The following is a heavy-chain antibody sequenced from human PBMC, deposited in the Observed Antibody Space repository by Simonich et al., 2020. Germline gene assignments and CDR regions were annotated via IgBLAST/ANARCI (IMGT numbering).Heavy chain of an antibody. Sequence: QVQLVQSGAEVKKPGASVKVSCKASGYTFTSYGISWVRQAPGQGLEWMGGISDDNGNTNYAQKLQERGPIPTDTSKSKAYMELRSLRSDDTAVYYCARASRGTWWYYYFDYWGQGTLVTVSS. J-gene: IGHJ4*02. CDR2: ISDDNGNT. V-gene: IGHV1-18*01. D-gene: IGHD2-15*01. CDR3: ARASRGTWWYYYFDY. CDR1: GYTFTSYG.